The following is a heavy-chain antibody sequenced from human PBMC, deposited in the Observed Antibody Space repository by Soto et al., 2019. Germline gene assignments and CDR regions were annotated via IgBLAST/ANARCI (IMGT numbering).Heavy chain of an antibody. CDR3: TRVPTTYDILSGYYKTY. CDR2: IKSKTDGGTI. D-gene: IGHD3-9*01. CDR1: GFTFNNAW. Sequence: AGGSLRLSCAASGFTFNNAWMSWVRQAPGKGLEWVGRIKSKTDGGTIDYAAPVKGRFTISRDDSKTTLYLQMNSLKTEDTAVYYCTRVPTTYDILSGYYKTYWGQGTMVTVSS. J-gene: IGHJ4*02. V-gene: IGHV3-15*01.